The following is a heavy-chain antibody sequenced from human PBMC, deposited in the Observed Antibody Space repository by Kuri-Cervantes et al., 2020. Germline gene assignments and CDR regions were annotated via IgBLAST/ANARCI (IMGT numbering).Heavy chain of an antibody. CDR1: GFTFSSYS. CDR2: ISSSSSTI. D-gene: IGHD4-17*01. V-gene: IGHV3-48*02. CDR3: ARERSTVTTEXYYYYGMDV. J-gene: IGHJ6*02. Sequence: GGSLRLSCAASGFTFSSYSMNWVRQAPGKGLEWVSYISSSSSTIYYADSVKGRFTISRDNAKNSLYLQMNSLRDEDTAVYYCARERSTVTTEXYYYYGMDVWGQGTTVTVSS.